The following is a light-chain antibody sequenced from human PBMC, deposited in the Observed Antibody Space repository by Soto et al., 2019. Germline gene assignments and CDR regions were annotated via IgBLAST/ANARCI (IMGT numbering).Light chain of an antibody. V-gene: IGKV3-15*01. CDR2: GAS. J-gene: IGKJ2*01. Sequence: EIVLTQSPGTLSLSPGERATLSCRASQSVSSSYLGWYQQKPGQAPRLLIYGASTRATGVSDRFSGSGSGTDFTLTISSLQSEDFAVYYCQQYTDWPPYTFGQGTKVDIK. CDR1: QSVSSSY. CDR3: QQYTDWPPYT.